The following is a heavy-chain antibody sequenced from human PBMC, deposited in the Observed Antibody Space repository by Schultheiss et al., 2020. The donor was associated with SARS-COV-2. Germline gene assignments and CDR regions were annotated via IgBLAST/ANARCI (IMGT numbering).Heavy chain of an antibody. J-gene: IGHJ4*02. Sequence: SQTLSLTCGVSGYSITSGYHWGWIRQPPGEGLEWIGEINHSGSTNYNPSLKSRVTVSVDTSKNQFSLKLSSVTAADTAVYYCARLPANYDFWSGYSRSLYYFDYWGQGTLVTVSS. D-gene: IGHD3-3*01. V-gene: IGHV4-38-2*01. CDR2: INHSGST. CDR3: ARLPANYDFWSGYSRSLYYFDY. CDR1: GYSITSGYH.